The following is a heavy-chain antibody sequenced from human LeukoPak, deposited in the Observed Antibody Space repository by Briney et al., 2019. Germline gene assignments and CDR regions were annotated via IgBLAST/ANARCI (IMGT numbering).Heavy chain of an antibody. Sequence: SETLSLTCTVSGYSISSGYYWGWIRQPPGKGLEWIGSIYHSGSTYYNPSLKSRVTISVDTSKNQFSLKVSSVTAADTAVYYCARAWGSPWGQGTLVTVSS. CDR1: GYSISSGYY. D-gene: IGHD3-16*01. CDR2: IYHSGST. CDR3: ARAWGSP. V-gene: IGHV4-38-2*02. J-gene: IGHJ5*02.